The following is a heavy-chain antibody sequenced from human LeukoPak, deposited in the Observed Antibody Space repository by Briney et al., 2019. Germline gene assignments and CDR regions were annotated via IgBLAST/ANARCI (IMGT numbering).Heavy chain of an antibody. CDR1: GFTLSNYA. D-gene: IGHD6-6*01. V-gene: IGHV3-30*04. J-gene: IGHJ6*02. Sequence: GMSLRLSCAASGFTLSNYAMHWVRQSPDKGLEWVAVISYDGNIDYNPGSVMGRFTISRDTSNNTLYLQMNSLREEDSAVYYCARDPRQLVPRIDFYFGMDVWGQGTTVTVSS. CDR2: ISYDGNID. CDR3: ARDPRQLVPRIDFYFGMDV.